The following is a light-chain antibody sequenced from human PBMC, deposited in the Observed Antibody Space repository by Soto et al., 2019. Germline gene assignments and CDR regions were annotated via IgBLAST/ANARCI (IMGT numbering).Light chain of an antibody. CDR2: DVS. CDR1: SSDVGGYNY. V-gene: IGLV2-14*01. Sequence: QSVLTQPASVSGSPGQSITISCTGTSSDVGGYNYVSWYQQHPGKAPKLMTYDVSNRPSGVSNRFSGSKSGNTASLTISGLQAEDEADYYCSSYTSSSKVFGTGTKVTVL. CDR3: SSYTSSSKV. J-gene: IGLJ1*01.